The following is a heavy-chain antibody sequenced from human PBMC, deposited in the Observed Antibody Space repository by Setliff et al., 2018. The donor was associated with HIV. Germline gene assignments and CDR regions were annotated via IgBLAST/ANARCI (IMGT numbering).Heavy chain of an antibody. D-gene: IGHD1-26*01. Sequence: KPSETLSLTCTVSGGSVTSGTYYWSWIRQPAGKGLEWIGHVYTSGSTNFNPSLESRVTISVDTSKNQFSLKLSSVTAADTAIYYCARATPGGTYFPYNFDYWGQGSLVTVSS. J-gene: IGHJ4*02. V-gene: IGHV4-61*09. CDR1: GGSVTSGTYY. CDR3: ARATPGGTYFPYNFDY. CDR2: VYTSGST.